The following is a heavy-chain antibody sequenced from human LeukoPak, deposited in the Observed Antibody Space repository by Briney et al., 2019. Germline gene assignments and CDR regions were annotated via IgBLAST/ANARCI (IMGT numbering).Heavy chain of an antibody. CDR2: IYYDGSKT. D-gene: IGHD3-22*01. J-gene: IGHJ4*02. V-gene: IGHV3-30*02. CDR1: GFTFSSFG. Sequence: GGSLRLSCAASGFTFSSFGMHWVRQAPGKGLEWAAFIYYDGSKTYYADSVKGRFTISRDNSKNMLFLQMNSLRAEDTAVYYCAKDINYYDSSGLLGDYWGQGTLSPSPQ. CDR3: AKDINYYDSSGLLGDY.